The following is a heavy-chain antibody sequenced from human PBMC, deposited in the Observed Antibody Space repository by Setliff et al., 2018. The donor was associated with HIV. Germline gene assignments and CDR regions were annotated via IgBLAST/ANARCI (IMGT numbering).Heavy chain of an antibody. CDR2: IYYSGST. V-gene: IGHV4-59*08. Sequence: SETLSLTCTVSGGSISSYSWSWIRQPPGKGLEWIGYIYYSGSTNYNPSLKSRVTISVDTSKNQFSLKLSSVTAADTAVYYCARLCIAAAGTRSIPWYFDLWGRGTLVTVSS. CDR1: GGSISSYS. CDR3: ARLCIAAAGTRSIPWYFDL. D-gene: IGHD6-13*01. J-gene: IGHJ2*01.